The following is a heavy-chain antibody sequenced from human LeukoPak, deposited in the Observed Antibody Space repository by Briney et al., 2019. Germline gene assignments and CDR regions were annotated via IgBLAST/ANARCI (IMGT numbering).Heavy chain of an antibody. CDR1: GYTFIEYY. Sequence: ASVKVSCKASGYTFIEYYIHWVRQAPGPGLEWMGWINPNSGDRKYAQKFQGRLTLTRDTSISTAYMELSSLRSDDTAVYYCVRWPAVVDVDVWGKGTTVTVSS. CDR3: VRWPAVVDVDV. J-gene: IGHJ6*04. D-gene: IGHD2-2*01. V-gene: IGHV1-2*02. CDR2: INPNSGDR.